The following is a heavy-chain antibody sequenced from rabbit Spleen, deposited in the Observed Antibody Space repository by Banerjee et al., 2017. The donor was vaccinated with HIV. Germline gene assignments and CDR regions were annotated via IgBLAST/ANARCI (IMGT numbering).Heavy chain of an antibody. V-gene: IGHV1S45*01. CDR2: IDTSNGDT. Sequence: QEQLKESGGGLVKPGGTLTLTCTVSGFSFSSNWICWVRQAPGKGLEWIACIDTSNGDTDYANWPKGRFTISKTSSTTVTLQMTSLTAADTATYFCARNYVNAFDPWGQGTLVTVS. D-gene: IGHD1-1*01. CDR3: ARNYVNAFDP. J-gene: IGHJ2*01. CDR1: GFSFSSNW.